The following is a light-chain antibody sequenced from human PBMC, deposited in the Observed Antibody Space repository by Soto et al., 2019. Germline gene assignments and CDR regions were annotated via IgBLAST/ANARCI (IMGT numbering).Light chain of an antibody. CDR2: DVS. Sequence: QSALTQPASVSGSPGQSFTISCTGTSSDVGAHHSVSWYQQHPGKAPKLIIFDVSHRPSGVSNRFSGSKSGNTASLTISGLHAEDDADYYCSSFTDTGTVMFGGGTKLTVL. V-gene: IGLV2-14*03. CDR1: SSDVGAHHS. CDR3: SSFTDTGTVM. J-gene: IGLJ3*02.